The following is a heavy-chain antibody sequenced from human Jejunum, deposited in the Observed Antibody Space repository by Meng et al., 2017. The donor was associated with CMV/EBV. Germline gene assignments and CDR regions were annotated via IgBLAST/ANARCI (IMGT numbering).Heavy chain of an antibody. J-gene: IGHJ5*02. D-gene: IGHD6-19*01. CDR3: ARDYRTGWAFEDP. CDR1: RYSFTSYS. CDR2: IDTTSGGT. V-gene: IGHV1-2*02. Sequence: ACRYSFTSYSIHSLRQAPGQGFEWMGSIDTTSGGTKSTQKFKGSVTMTRDTSISTTYMELRSLTSDDTAIYYCARDYRTGWAFEDPWGQGTLVTVSS.